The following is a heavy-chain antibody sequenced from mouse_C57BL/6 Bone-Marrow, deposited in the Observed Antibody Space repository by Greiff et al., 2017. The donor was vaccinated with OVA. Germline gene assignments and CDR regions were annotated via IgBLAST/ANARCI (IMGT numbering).Heavy chain of an antibody. CDR1: GYAFSSYW. CDR2: IYPGDGDT. V-gene: IGHV1-80*01. J-gene: IGHJ2*01. D-gene: IGHD2-2*01. Sequence: QVQLQQSGAELVKPGASVKISCKASGYAFSSYWMNWVKQRPGKGLEWIGQIYPGDGDTNYNRKFKGKATLTADKSSSTAYMQLSSLTSEDSAVYFCAREESIYYGYEYYFDYWGQGTTLTVSS. CDR3: AREESIYYGYEYYFDY.